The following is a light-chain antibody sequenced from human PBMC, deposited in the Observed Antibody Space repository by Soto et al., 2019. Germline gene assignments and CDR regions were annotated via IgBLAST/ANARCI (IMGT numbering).Light chain of an antibody. CDR3: SSYTSTTALGV. Sequence: QSVLTQPASVSGSPGQSITISCTWTSSDVGGYDYVSWYQQHPGKAPKLMIYEVSNRPSGVSNRFSGSKSGNTASLTISGLQAEDEADYYCSSYTSTTALGVFGAGTKV. CDR2: EVS. V-gene: IGLV2-14*01. CDR1: SSDVGGYDY. J-gene: IGLJ1*01.